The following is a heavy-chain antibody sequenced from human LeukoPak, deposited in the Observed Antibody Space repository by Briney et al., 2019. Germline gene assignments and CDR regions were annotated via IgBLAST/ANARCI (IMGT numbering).Heavy chain of an antibody. CDR1: GYTFTSLP. CDR2: INVGSGNT. D-gene: IGHD6-6*01. J-gene: IGHJ6*03. V-gene: IGHV1-3*01. CDR3: ARNIAARRHYYYYMDV. Sequence: ASVKVSCKASGYTFTSLPIHWVRQAPGQRLEWMGWINVGSGNTRYSQKFEGRVTITRDTSASTAYMELSRLRSDDTAVYYCARNIAARRHYYYYMDVWGKGTTVTVSS.